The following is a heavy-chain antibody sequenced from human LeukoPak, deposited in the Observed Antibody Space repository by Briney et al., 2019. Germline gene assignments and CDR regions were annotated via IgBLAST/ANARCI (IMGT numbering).Heavy chain of an antibody. Sequence: QTGGSLRLSCATSGFTFSWSWMSWVRQAPGKGLEWVANINPDGSETNYMDSVKGRFTIARDNAMNSLYLQMNSPSAEDTSLYYCVRGGGSGNPFASWGQGALVTVSS. CDR2: INPDGSET. V-gene: IGHV3-7*01. CDR1: GFTFSWSW. D-gene: IGHD6-19*01. J-gene: IGHJ4*02. CDR3: VRGGGSGNPFAS.